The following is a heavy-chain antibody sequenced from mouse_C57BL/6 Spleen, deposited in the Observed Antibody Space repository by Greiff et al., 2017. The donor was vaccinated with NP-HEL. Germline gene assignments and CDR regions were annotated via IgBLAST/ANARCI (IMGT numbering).Heavy chain of an antibody. CDR3: ARRGDYQGGAMDY. J-gene: IGHJ4*01. V-gene: IGHV1-54*01. D-gene: IGHD2-4*01. CDR2: INPGSGGT. CDR1: GYAFTNYL. Sequence: QVQLQQSGAELVRPGTSVKVSCKASGYAFTNYLIEWVKQRPGQGLEWIGVINPGSGGTNYNEKFKGKATLTAYKSSSTAYMQLSSLTSEDSAVSFCARRGDYQGGAMDYWGQGTSVTVSS.